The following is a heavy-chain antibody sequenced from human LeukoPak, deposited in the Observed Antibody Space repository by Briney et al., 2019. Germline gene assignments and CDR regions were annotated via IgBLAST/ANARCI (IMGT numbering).Heavy chain of an antibody. Sequence: GSSVKVSCKASGGTFSNYAISWVRQAPGQGLEWMGGIIPIFGTANYAQKFQGRVTITTDESTSTAYMELSSLRSEDTAVYYCAIGMGLRWPPDAFDIWGQGTMVTVSS. D-gene: IGHD4-23*01. V-gene: IGHV1-69*05. CDR3: AIGMGLRWPPDAFDI. CDR1: GGTFSNYA. CDR2: IIPIFGTA. J-gene: IGHJ3*02.